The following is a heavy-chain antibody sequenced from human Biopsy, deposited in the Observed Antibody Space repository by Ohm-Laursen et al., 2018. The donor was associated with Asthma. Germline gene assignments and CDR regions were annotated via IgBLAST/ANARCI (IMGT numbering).Heavy chain of an antibody. CDR2: IQHSGTS. V-gene: IGHV4-31*03. D-gene: IGHD3-22*01. Sequence: TLSLTCTVSGDSITSGGCCWNWIRQHPGKGLEWIGYIQHSGTSYFNPSLKSRVSFSRDTSKNQFSLRLSSVTAADTAMYYCARIPRRSGSYFVDYWGQGTLVTVS. J-gene: IGHJ4*02. CDR1: GDSITSGGCC. CDR3: ARIPRRSGSYFVDY.